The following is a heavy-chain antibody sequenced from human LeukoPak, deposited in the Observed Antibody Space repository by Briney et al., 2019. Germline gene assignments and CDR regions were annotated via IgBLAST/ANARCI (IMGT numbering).Heavy chain of an antibody. CDR2: ISYDGSNK. CDR3: AKVGPRDGYREYYFDY. J-gene: IGHJ4*02. V-gene: IGHV3-30*04. Sequence: SCKASGGTFSIYAMHWVRQAPGKGLEWVAVISYDGSNKYYADSVKGRFTISRDNSKNTLYLQMNSLRAGDTAVYYCAKVGPRDGYREYYFDYWGQGTLVTVSS. CDR1: GGTFSIYA. D-gene: IGHD5-24*01.